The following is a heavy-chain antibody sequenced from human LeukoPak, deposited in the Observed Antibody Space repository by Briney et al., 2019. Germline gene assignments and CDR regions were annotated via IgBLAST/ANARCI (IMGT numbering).Heavy chain of an antibody. CDR1: GYTFTSYG. V-gene: IGHV1-18*01. J-gene: IGHJ4*02. D-gene: IGHD6-13*01. Sequence: ASVKVSCKASGYTFTSYGISWVRQAPGQGLEWMGWISAYNGNTNYAQKLLGRVTMTTDTSTSTAYMELRSLRSDDTAVYYCARDHVALGIAAAGTMVYWGQGTLVTVSS. CDR2: ISAYNGNT. CDR3: ARDHVALGIAAAGTMVY.